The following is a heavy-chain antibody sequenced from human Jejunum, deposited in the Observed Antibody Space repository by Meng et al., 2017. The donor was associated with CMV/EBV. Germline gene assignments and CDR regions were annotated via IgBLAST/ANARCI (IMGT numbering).Heavy chain of an antibody. V-gene: IGHV3-66*01. D-gene: IGHD3-10*01. J-gene: IGHJ5*02. CDR1: GFTVSNNY. CDR3: ARDEGTHGWFDP. Sequence: VASGFTVSNNYMTWVRQAPGKGLECVSVIYSSGSRYFADSVKGRFTISRDNAKNSLYLQMNSLRAEDTAVYYCARDEGTHGWFDPWGQGTLVTVSS. CDR2: IYSSGSR.